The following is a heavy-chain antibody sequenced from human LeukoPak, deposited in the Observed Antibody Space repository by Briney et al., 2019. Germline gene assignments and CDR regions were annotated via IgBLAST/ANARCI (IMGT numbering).Heavy chain of an antibody. CDR2: IHYSGST. CDR3: ARHIYSSSSFDY. CDR1: GGSISSSSYY. Sequence: PSETLSLTCTVSGGSISSSSYYWGWIRQPPGKGLEWIGSIHYSGSTYYNPSLKSRVTISVDTSKNQFSLKLSSVTAADTAVYYCARHIYSSSSFDYWGQGTLVTVSS. V-gene: IGHV4-39*01. J-gene: IGHJ4*02. D-gene: IGHD6-6*01.